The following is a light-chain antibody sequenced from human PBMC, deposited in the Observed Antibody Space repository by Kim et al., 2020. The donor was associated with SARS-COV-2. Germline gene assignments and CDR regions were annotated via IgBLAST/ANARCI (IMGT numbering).Light chain of an antibody. V-gene: IGLV2-8*01. CDR1: SSDVGGYTS. CDR2: GVS. Sequence: SVTNACTGTSSDVGGYTSVSWYQQHPGTAPKLLIYGVSQRPSGVPGRFSGSKSGNTASLTVSGLQAEDEADYYCSSYGGSNNWVFGGGTQLT. J-gene: IGLJ3*02. CDR3: SSYGGSNNWV.